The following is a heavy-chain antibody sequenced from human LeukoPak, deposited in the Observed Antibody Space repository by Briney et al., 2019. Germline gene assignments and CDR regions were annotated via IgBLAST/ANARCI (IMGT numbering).Heavy chain of an antibody. CDR1: GFTSSDYC. CDR2: ISSSGTTI. V-gene: IGHV3-11*01. D-gene: IGHD6-19*01. J-gene: IGHJ4*02. Sequence: GGSLRPSWAASGFTSSDYCMSWIRQAPGKGLEWVSYISSSGTTIYYADSVRGRFTISRDNAKNSLYLQMNSLRAEDTAVYYCARGPAGMLSSGWYGAYCFDYWGQGTLVTVSS. CDR3: ARGPAGMLSSGWYGAYCFDY.